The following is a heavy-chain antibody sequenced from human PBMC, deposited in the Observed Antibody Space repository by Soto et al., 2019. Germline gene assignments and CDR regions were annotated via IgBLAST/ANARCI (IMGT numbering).Heavy chain of an antibody. J-gene: IGHJ4*02. CDR1: GFTFSTYW. CDR3: ARVRDHYEILTGSQRKYFPDY. D-gene: IGHD3-9*01. V-gene: IGHV3-7*01. Sequence: GGSLRLSCAASGFTFSTYWMSWVRQAPGKGLEWVADIKQDESEKDYVDSVKGRFTISRDNAKNSLYLQMNSLRAEDTAVYHCARVRDHYEILTGSQRKYFPDYWGQGTRVTVSS. CDR2: IKQDESEK.